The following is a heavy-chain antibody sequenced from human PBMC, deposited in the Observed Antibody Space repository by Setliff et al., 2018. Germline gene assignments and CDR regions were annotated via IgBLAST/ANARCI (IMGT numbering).Heavy chain of an antibody. D-gene: IGHD6-13*01. CDR3: ALEEYTSRWTKRFDP. CDR1: GYTFINYG. CDR2: ISGYNGNT. J-gene: IGHJ5*02. V-gene: IGHV1-18*01. Sequence: ASVKVSCKTSGYTFINYGLSWMRQAPGQGLEWMGWISGYNGNTDHAQRFQGRVTTTIDTSTNTAYMELRSLRSDDTAVYYCALEEYTSRWTKRFDPWGQGTLVTVSS.